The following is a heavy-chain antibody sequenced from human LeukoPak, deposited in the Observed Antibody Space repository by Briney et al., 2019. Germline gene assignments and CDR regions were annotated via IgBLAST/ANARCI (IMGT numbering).Heavy chain of an antibody. V-gene: IGHV3-33*01. CDR1: GFTFSSHS. CDR3: ARDLGYSSGHPFDY. D-gene: IGHD6-19*01. Sequence: PGGSLRLSCVASGFTFSSHSMHWVRQAPGKGLEWVALMWGDGTNKYYADSVKGRFTISRDNSKNTLYLQMNSLSPDDTAVYYCARDLGYSSGHPFDYWGRGTLVTVSS. J-gene: IGHJ4*02. CDR2: MWGDGTNK.